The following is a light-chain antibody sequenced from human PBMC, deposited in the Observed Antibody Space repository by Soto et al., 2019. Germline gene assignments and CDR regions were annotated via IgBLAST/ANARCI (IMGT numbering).Light chain of an antibody. CDR3: QQYNTYGT. Sequence: DIQMTQSPSTLSASVGDRVTITCRASQSISYWLAWYQQKPGKAPTLLIYDATSLQSGVPSRFSGSGSGTEFTLIISSLQPDDFATYYCQQYNTYGTFGQGTKVEIK. V-gene: IGKV1-5*01. CDR2: DAT. CDR1: QSISYW. J-gene: IGKJ1*01.